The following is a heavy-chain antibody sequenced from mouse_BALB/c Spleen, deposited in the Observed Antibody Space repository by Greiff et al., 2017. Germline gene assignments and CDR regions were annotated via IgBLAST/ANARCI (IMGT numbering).Heavy chain of an antibody. Sequence: QVQLQQSGAELAKPGASVKMSCKASGYTFTSYWMHWVKQRPGQGLEWIGYINPSTGYTEYNQKFKDKATLTADKSSSTAYMQLSSLTSEDSAVYYCARESTMFPWFAYWGQGTLVTVSA. D-gene: IGHD2-1*01. V-gene: IGHV1-7*01. CDR1: GYTFTSYW. CDR2: INPSTGYT. J-gene: IGHJ3*01. CDR3: ARESTMFPWFAY.